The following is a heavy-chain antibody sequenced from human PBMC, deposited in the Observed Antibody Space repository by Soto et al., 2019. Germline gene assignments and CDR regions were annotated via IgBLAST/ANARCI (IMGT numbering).Heavy chain of an antibody. CDR2: ISAYNGNT. CDR1: GYTFTSYG. D-gene: IGHD3-3*01. CDR3: ARTRITIFGVVNAFDI. Sequence: ASVKVSCKASGYTFTSYGISWVRQAPGQGLEWMGWISAYNGNTNYAQKLQGRVTMTTDTSTSTAYMELRSLRSDDTAVYYCARTRITIFGVVNAFDIWGQGTMVTVSS. V-gene: IGHV1-18*04. J-gene: IGHJ3*02.